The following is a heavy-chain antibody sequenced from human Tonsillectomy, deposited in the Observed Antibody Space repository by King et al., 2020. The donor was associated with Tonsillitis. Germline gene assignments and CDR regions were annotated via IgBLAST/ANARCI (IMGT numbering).Heavy chain of an antibody. CDR3: ASGRLAAAPDAFDI. Sequence: VQLVESGAELKKPGASVKVPCKASGYTFTGYYTHWMRQAPGQGLEWMGWISPNGGGTKYAHKFQGRVTMTRDTSISTAYMELRRLRSDDAAVYYFASGRLAAAPDAFDIWGQGTMVTVSS. J-gene: IGHJ3*02. CDR2: ISPNGGGT. D-gene: IGHD6-25*01. V-gene: IGHV1-2*02. CDR1: GYTFTGYY.